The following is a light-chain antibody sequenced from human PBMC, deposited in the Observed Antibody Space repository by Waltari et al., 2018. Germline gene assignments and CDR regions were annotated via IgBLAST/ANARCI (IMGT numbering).Light chain of an antibody. Sequence: DIQMTQSPLSLSPSVGDRVTVTCRASQSVSTHLNWYQHKPGKAPDLRVYSASFLETGVPSRFSAGGSGTDFNFTINSLQAEDVAVYYCQQYCTSPPTFGQGTQVEIK. CDR1: QSVSTH. CDR2: SAS. V-gene: IGKV1-39*01. CDR3: QQYCTSPPT. J-gene: IGKJ2*01.